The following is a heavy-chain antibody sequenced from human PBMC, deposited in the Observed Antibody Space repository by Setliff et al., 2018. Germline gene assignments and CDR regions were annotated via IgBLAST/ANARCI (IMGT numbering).Heavy chain of an antibody. Sequence: LSLTCAVYGGSFSGYYWSWIRQPPGKGLEWIGEINHSGSTNYNPSLKSRVTISVDTSKNQFSLKLSSVTAADTAVYYCARVSMYYNFWSGYYGERGEYFDYWGQGTLVTVSS. CDR1: GGSFSGYY. CDR3: ARVSMYYNFWSGYYGERGEYFDY. J-gene: IGHJ4*02. CDR2: INHSGST. V-gene: IGHV4-34*01. D-gene: IGHD3-3*01.